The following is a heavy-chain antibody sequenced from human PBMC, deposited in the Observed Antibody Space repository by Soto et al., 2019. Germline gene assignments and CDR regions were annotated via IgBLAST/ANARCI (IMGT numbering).Heavy chain of an antibody. V-gene: IGHV1-3*01. CDR1: GYTFTSYA. CDR2: INAGNGNT. CDR3: ARVRVATIGNYYYGMDV. D-gene: IGHD5-12*01. Sequence: GASVKVSCKASGYTFTSYAMHWVRQAPGQRLEWMGWINAGNGNTKYSQKFQGRVTITRDTSASTAYMELSSLRSEDTAVYYCARVRVATIGNYYYGMDVWGQGTTVTVSS. J-gene: IGHJ6*02.